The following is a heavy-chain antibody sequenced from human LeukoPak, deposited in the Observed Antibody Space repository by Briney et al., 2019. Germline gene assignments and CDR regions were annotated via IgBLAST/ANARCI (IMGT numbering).Heavy chain of an antibody. CDR2: IDWDDDK. V-gene: IGHV2-70*03. CDR3: ASKLGSYCSGSNCHNYYYYMDV. J-gene: IGHJ6*03. Sequence: SGPTLVNPTQTLTLTCTVSGFSLSSTGMSVSWIRQPPGKALERLARIDWDDDKFYSTSLKTRLTISKDTSRSQVVLTVTDMGPVDSAVYYCASKLGSYCSGSNCHNYYYYMDVWGKGTTGTVSS. D-gene: IGHD2-15*01. CDR1: GFSLSSTGMS.